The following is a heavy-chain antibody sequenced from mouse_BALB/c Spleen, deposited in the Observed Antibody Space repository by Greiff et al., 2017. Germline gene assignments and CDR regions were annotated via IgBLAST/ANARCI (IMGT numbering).Heavy chain of an antibody. J-gene: IGHJ3*01. V-gene: IGHV1-5*01. D-gene: IGHD2-4*01. CDR3: TRGYDYLFAY. CDR2: IYPGNSDT. Sequence: VQLQQSGAELAKPGASVKMSCKASGYTFTSYWMHWVKQRPGQGLEWIGAIYPGNSDTSYNQKFKGKAKLTAVTSTSTAYMELSSLTNEDSAVYYCTRGYDYLFAYWGQGTLVTVSA. CDR1: GYTFTSYW.